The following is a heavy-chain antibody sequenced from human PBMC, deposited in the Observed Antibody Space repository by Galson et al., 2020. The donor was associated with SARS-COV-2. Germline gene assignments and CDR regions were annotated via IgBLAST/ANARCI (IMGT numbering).Heavy chain of an antibody. CDR2: IWYDGSNK. J-gene: IGHJ6*02. V-gene: IGHV3-33*01. Sequence: GGSLRLSCAASGFTFSSYGMHWVRQAPGKGLEWVAVIWYDGSNKYYADSVKGRFTISRDNSKNTLYMQMNSLRAEDTAVYYCARDSYYYDSSGYYYPPSDYYCYYGMDVWGQGTTVTVSS. CDR3: ARDSYYYDSSGYYYPPSDYYCYYGMDV. D-gene: IGHD3-22*01. CDR1: GFTFSSYG.